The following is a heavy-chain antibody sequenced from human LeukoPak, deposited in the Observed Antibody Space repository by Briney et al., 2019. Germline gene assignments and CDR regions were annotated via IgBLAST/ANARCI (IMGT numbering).Heavy chain of an antibody. V-gene: IGHV1-8*01. J-gene: IGHJ4*02. Sequence: GASVKVSCKASGYTFTSYDINWVRQATGQGLEWMGWMNPNSGNTGYAQKFQGRVTVTRNTSISTAYMELSSLRSEDTAVYYCAKMGKGSGSYYPDYWGQGTLVTVSS. CDR2: MNPNSGNT. CDR1: GYTFTSYD. CDR3: AKMGKGSGSYYPDY. D-gene: IGHD3-10*01.